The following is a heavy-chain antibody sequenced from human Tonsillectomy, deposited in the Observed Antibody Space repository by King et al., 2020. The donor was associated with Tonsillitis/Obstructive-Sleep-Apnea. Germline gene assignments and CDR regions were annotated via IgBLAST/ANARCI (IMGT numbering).Heavy chain of an antibody. J-gene: IGHJ5*01. Sequence: QLVQSGTEVKKPGASVKVSCKASGYTFTGYYMHWVRQAPGQGLEWMGWIRPNRGGTKYAQKFQGRVTMTRDTSISTAYMELSRLRSDDTAVYYCTRGGDSGSFDSWGQGTLVTVSS. D-gene: IGHD4-17*01. CDR3: TRGGDSGSFDS. CDR2: IRPNRGGT. V-gene: IGHV1-2*02. CDR1: GYTFTGYY.